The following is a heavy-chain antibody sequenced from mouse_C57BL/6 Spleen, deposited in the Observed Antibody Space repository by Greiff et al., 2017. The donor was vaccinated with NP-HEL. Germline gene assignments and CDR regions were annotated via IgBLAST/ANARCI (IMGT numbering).Heavy chain of an antibody. J-gene: IGHJ3*01. D-gene: IGHD2-4*01. CDR3: ARRGVYYDYFAY. Sequence: QVQLQQSGPELVKPGASVKISCKASGYAFSSSWMNWVKQRPGKGLEWIGRIYPGDGDTNYNGKFTGKATLTADKSSSTAYMQLSSLTSEDSAVYFCARRGVYYDYFAYWGQGTLVTVSA. CDR1: GYAFSSSW. V-gene: IGHV1-82*01. CDR2: IYPGDGDT.